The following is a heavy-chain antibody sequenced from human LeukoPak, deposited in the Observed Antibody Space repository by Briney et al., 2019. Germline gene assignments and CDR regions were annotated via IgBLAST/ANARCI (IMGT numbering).Heavy chain of an antibody. Sequence: ASVKVSCKASGYTFTSYGISWVRQAPGQGLEWMGWISAYNGNTNYAQKLQGRVTMTTDTSTSTAYMELRSLRSDDTAVYYCARVDYSFGSGYYYYYMDVWGKGTTVTVSS. CDR1: GYTFTSYG. D-gene: IGHD3-16*01. CDR3: ARVDYSFGSGYYYYYMDV. J-gene: IGHJ6*03. CDR2: ISAYNGNT. V-gene: IGHV1-18*01.